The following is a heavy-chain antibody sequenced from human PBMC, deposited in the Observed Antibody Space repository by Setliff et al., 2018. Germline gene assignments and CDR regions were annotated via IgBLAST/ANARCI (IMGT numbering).Heavy chain of an antibody. CDR2: SDHGGNT. J-gene: IGHJ4*02. CDR3: ARDLRYCSGGTCYSAFDF. Sequence: NPSETLSLTCSVYGESFSNNYWSWIRQSPGKGLEWIGESDHGGNTTIHPSLKSRLTMSVDTSKNQFSLRLSSVTAADTAVYYCARDLRYCSGGTCYSAFDFWGQGTLVTVSS. CDR1: GESFSNNY. D-gene: IGHD2-15*01. V-gene: IGHV4-34*01.